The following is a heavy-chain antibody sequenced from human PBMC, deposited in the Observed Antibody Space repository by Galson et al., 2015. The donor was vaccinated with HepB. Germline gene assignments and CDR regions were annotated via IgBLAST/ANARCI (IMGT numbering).Heavy chain of an antibody. CDR1: GGTFSSYA. V-gene: IGHV1-69*13. CDR2: IIPIFGTA. CDR3: ARTLMYYDSSGYPNLYYYYMDV. Sequence: SVKVSCKASGGTFSSYAISWVRQAPGQGLEWMGGIIPIFGTANYAQKFQGRVTITADESTSTAYMELSSLRSEDTAVYYCARTLMYYDSSGYPNLYYYYMDVWGKGTTVTVSS. D-gene: IGHD3-22*01. J-gene: IGHJ6*03.